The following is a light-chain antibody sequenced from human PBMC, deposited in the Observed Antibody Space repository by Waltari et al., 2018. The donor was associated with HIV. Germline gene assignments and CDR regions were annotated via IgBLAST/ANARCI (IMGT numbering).Light chain of an antibody. V-gene: IGLV1-47*01. J-gene: IGLJ3*02. Sequence: QSVLTQPPSASGTPGQRVPIPCSGSSSNIGNNYVYWYHQVPGTATKLLIHRNDQRPSGVPDRFSGSKSGTSAALAISGLRSDDEGDYYCATWDGSLSGRVFGGGTKLTVL. CDR2: RND. CDR1: SSNIGNNY. CDR3: ATWDGSLSGRV.